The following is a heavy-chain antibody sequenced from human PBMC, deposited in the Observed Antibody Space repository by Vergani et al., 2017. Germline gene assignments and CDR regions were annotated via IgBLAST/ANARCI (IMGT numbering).Heavy chain of an antibody. V-gene: IGHV4-59*01. CDR2: IYYSGST. CDR3: ARNPECGGDCYSDAFDI. J-gene: IGHJ3*02. D-gene: IGHD2-21*02. CDR1: GSSISSYY. Sequence: QVQLQESGPGLVKPSETLSLTCTVSGSSISSYYWSWIRQPPGKGLEWIGYIYYSGSTNYNPSLKSRVTISVDTSKNQFSLKLSSVTAADTAVYYCARNPECGGDCYSDAFDIWGQGTMVTVSS.